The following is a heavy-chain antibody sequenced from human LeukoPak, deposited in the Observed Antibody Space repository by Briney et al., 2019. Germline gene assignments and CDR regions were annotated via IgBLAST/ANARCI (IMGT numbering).Heavy chain of an antibody. CDR1: GGSISSYY. J-gene: IGHJ4*02. V-gene: IGHV4-4*07. Sequence: SETLSLTCTVSGGSISSYYWSWIRQPAGKGLEWIGRIYTSGSTNYNPSLKSRVTISVDTSKNQFSLKLSSVTAADTAVYYCARTPADRGALWGFDYWGQGTLVTVSS. D-gene: IGHD3-10*01. CDR2: IYTSGST. CDR3: ARTPADRGALWGFDY.